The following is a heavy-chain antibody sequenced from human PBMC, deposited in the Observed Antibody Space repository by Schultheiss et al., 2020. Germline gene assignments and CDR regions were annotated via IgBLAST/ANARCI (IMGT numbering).Heavy chain of an antibody. Sequence: ESLKISCAASGFTFSSYWMSWVRQAPGKGLEWVANIKQDGSNKYYADSVKGRFTISRDNSKNTLYLQMNSLRAEDTAVYYCARRIHQYYGDYADYWGQGTLVTVSS. CDR2: IKQDGSNK. V-gene: IGHV3-7*01. CDR3: ARRIHQYYGDYADY. D-gene: IGHD4-17*01. J-gene: IGHJ4*02. CDR1: GFTFSSYW.